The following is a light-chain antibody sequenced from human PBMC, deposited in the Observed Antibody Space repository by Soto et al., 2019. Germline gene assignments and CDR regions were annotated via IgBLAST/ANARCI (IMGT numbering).Light chain of an antibody. CDR2: DDT. V-gene: IGLV1-40*01. J-gene: IGLJ2*01. CDR1: GSTIGAPYD. Sequence: QLVLTQPPSVSGAPGQRVTISCTGSGSTIGAPYDVHWYQQLPGTAPKLLIYDDTHRPSGVPDRFSGSRSGTSASLAISGLQAEDEADYYCQSYDSSLSVVFGGGTKLT. CDR3: QSYDSSLSVV.